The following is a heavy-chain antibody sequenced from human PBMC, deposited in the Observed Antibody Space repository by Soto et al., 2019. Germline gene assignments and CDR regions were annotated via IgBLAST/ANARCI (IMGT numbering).Heavy chain of an antibody. D-gene: IGHD3-10*01. CDR2: IYSGGST. Sequence: GGSLRLSCAASGFTVSSNYMSWVRQAPGKGLEWVSVIYSGGSTYYADSVKGRFTISRDNSKNTLYLQMNSLRAEDTAVYYCARDSVVRGVPGDYYYYYGMDVWGQGTTVTVSS. J-gene: IGHJ6*02. V-gene: IGHV3-53*01. CDR3: ARDSVVRGVPGDYYYYYGMDV. CDR1: GFTVSSNY.